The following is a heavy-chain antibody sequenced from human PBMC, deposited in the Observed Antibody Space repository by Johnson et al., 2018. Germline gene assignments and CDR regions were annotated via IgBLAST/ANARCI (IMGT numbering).Heavy chain of an antibody. CDR1: GFTFSSYG. CDR2: IWYDGSNK. J-gene: IGHJ3*02. V-gene: IGHV3-33*01. Sequence: QVQLVQSGGGVVQPGRSLRLSCAASGFTFSSYGMHWVRQAPGKGLEWVAVIWYDGSNKNYADAVTGRFTISRDSSKNTLYLQMKSLRAEDTAVYYCADTLRMGAFDIWGQGTMVTVSS. D-gene: IGHD1-26*01. CDR3: ADTLRMGAFDI.